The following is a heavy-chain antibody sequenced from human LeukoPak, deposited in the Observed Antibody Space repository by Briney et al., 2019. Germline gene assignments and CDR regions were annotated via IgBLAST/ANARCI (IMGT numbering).Heavy chain of an antibody. V-gene: IGHV3-53*01. CDR1: GFTVSSNY. Sequence: GGSLRLSCAASGFTVSSNYMSWVRQAPGKGLEWVSVIYSGGSTYYADSVKGRFTISRDNSKNTLYLQMNSLRAEDTAVYYCARVSYGDYYFDYWGQGTLVTVSS. J-gene: IGHJ4*02. D-gene: IGHD4-17*01. CDR2: IYSGGST. CDR3: ARVSYGDYYFDY.